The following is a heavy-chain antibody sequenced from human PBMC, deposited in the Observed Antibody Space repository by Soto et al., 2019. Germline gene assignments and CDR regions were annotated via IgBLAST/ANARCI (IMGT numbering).Heavy chain of an antibody. V-gene: IGHV3-21*01. CDR1: GFTFSSYS. Sequence: EVQLVESGGGLVKPGGSLRLSCAASGFTFSSYSMNWVRQAPVKGLEWVSSISSSSSYIYYADSVKGRFTISRDNAKNSLYLQMNSLRAEDTAVYYCARSWNYYYYYGMDVWGQGTTVTVSS. CDR2: ISSSSSYI. CDR3: ARSWNYYYYYGMDV. J-gene: IGHJ6*02. D-gene: IGHD3-3*01.